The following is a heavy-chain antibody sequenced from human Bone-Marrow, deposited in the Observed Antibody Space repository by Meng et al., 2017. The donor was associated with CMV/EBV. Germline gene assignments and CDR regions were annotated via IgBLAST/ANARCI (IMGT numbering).Heavy chain of an antibody. J-gene: IGHJ1*01. CDR3: ARFVGCGGDCYRPAEYFQH. V-gene: IGHV3-30*02. CDR2: IRYDGSNK. D-gene: IGHD2-21*01. CDR1: GFTFSSYG. Sequence: GESLKISCAASGFTFSSYGMHWVRQAPGKGLEWVAFIRYDGSNKYYADSVKGRFTISRDNSKNTLYLQMNSLRAEDTAVYYCARFVGCGGDCYRPAEYFQHWGQGTLVTVSS.